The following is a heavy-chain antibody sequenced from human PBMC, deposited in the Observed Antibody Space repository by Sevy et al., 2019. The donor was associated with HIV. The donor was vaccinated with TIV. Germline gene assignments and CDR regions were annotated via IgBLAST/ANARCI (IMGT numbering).Heavy chain of an antibody. V-gene: IGHV3-48*03. J-gene: IGHJ2*01. CDR3: ARDGVEYYDSSGYYSGAGYFDL. CDR2: SSSSGSTI. CDR1: GFTFSSYE. D-gene: IGHD3-22*01. Sequence: GGSLRLSCAASGFTFSSYEMNWVRQAPGKGLEWVSCSSSSGSTIYYADSVKGRFTISRDNAKNSLYLQMNSLRAEDTAVYYCARDGVEYYDSSGYYSGAGYFDLWGRGTLVTVSS.